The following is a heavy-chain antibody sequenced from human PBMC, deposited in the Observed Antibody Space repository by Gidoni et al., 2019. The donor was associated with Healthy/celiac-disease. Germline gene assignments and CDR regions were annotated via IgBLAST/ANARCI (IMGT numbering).Heavy chain of an antibody. CDR3: ARVVIVGATIAWFDP. CDR1: GSTFTGYY. Sequence: QVQLVQSGAEVKKPGASVKVSCKASGSTFTGYYMHWVRQAPGQGLEWMGWINPNSGGTNYAQKFQGRDTMTRDTSISTAYMELSRLRSDDTAVYYCARVVIVGATIAWFDPWGQGTLVTVSS. J-gene: IGHJ5*02. CDR2: INPNSGGT. D-gene: IGHD1-26*01. V-gene: IGHV1-2*02.